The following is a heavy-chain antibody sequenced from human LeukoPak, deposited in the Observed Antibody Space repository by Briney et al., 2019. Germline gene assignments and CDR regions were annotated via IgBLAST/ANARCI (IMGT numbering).Heavy chain of an antibody. J-gene: IGHJ4*02. Sequence: ASVKVSCTASGYTFTGHYMHWVRQAPGQGLEWMGWINPNSGATNYAQKFQGRVTMTRDTSISAAYVEVSGLTSDDTAVYYCARRAVDDLDHCGQGTLVTVSS. CDR2: INPNSGAT. D-gene: IGHD2-2*01. CDR1: GYTFTGHY. CDR3: ARRAVDDLDH. V-gene: IGHV1-2*02.